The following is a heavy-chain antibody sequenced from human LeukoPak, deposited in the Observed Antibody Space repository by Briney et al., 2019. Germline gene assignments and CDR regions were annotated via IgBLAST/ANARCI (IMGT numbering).Heavy chain of an antibody. Sequence: PSETLSLTCTVSGGSVSSNSYYWTWVRQSAGKGLEWIGRTQNSGTTNYNPSLKSRVTISVDTSKNQFSLKLNSVTAADTAVYYCARHRQYYYDSLDYWGQGTLVTVSS. CDR3: ARHRQYYYDSLDY. V-gene: IGHV4-61*02. J-gene: IGHJ4*02. D-gene: IGHD3-22*01. CDR1: GGSVSSNSYY. CDR2: TQNSGTT.